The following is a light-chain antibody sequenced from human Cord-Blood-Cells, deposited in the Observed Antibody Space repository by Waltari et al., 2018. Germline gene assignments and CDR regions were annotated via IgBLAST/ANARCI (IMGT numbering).Light chain of an antibody. CDR2: DVS. J-gene: IGLJ1*01. CDR1: SSDVGGYHY. CDR3: CSYAGSFYV. Sequence: QSALTQPRSVSGPPGQSVTISCPGTSSDVGGYHYFSWYQQHPGKAPKLMIYDVSKRPSGVPDRFSGSKSGNTASLTISGLQAEDEADYYCCSYAGSFYVFGTGTKVTVL. V-gene: IGLV2-11*01.